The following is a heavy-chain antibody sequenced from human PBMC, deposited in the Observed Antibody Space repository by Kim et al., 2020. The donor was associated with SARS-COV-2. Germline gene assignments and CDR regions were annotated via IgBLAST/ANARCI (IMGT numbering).Heavy chain of an antibody. CDR2: IGKDGDS. CDR3: ARGRHLAGRFNTWFDP. CDR1: GFTVGSYD. V-gene: IGHV3-13*01. Sequence: GGSLRLSCATSGFTVGSYDMHWVRQAAGKGLEWVSGIGKDGDSYYSGSVKGRFTISRENAKNSLYLQMNDVTAADTAVYFCARGRHLAGRFNTWFDPWGQGTPVTVSS. D-gene: IGHD1-1*01. J-gene: IGHJ5*02.